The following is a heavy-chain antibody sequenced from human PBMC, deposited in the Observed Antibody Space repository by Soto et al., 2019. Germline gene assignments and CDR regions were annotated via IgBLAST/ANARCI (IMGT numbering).Heavy chain of an antibody. CDR3: ARLATRYYFDY. CDR1: GGSISSYY. V-gene: IGHV4-59*01. CDR2: IYYSGSI. D-gene: IGHD1-1*01. J-gene: IGHJ4*02. Sequence: SETLSLTCTVSGGSISSYYWSWIRQPPGKGLEWIGYIYYSGSINYNPSLKSRVTISVDTSKNQFSLKMSSVTAADTAVYYCARLATRYYFDYWGQGTLVTSPQ.